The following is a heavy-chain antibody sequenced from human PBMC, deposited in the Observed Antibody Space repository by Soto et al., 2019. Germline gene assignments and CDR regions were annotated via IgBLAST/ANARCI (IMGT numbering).Heavy chain of an antibody. CDR3: MRPAPRGRHYFYFGMDV. D-gene: IGHD3-10*01. V-gene: IGHV3-23*01. CDR2: ISSSGGST. CDR1: GFTFSSYA. J-gene: IGHJ6*02. Sequence: GGSLRLSCAASGFTFSSYAMSWVRQAQGTGLEWVSGISSSGGSTYYADSVKGRFTISRDNSKNTLFLRMNRPRVEDTAVYYCMRPAPRGRHYFYFGMDVWGQGTTVTVSS.